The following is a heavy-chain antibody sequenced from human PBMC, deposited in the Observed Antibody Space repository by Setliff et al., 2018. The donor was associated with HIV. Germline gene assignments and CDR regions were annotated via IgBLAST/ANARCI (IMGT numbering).Heavy chain of an antibody. CDR3: ARARLHYYGSGIDY. J-gene: IGHJ4*02. CDR1: GGSFNGYY. Sequence: PSETLSLTCAVYGGSFNGYYWSWIRQPPGKGLEWIGEINHSGSTNYNPSRKSRVTMSVDKSKNQFSLRLSSVTAADTAVYYCARARLHYYGSGIDYWGQGTLVTVSS. V-gene: IGHV4-34*01. D-gene: IGHD3-10*01. CDR2: INHSGST.